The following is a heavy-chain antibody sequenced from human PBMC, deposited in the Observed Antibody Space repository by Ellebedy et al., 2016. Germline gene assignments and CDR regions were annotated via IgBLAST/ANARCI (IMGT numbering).Heavy chain of an antibody. CDR2: ISSSSSTI. CDR3: AKDPRNYYYYMDV. Sequence: GGSLRLSXAASGFTFSSYSMNWVRQAPGKGLEWVSYISSSSSTIYYADSVKGRFTISRNNSKNTLYLQMNSLRAEDTALYYCAKDPRNYYYYMDVWGKGTMVTVSS. V-gene: IGHV3-48*01. J-gene: IGHJ6*03. CDR1: GFTFSSYS.